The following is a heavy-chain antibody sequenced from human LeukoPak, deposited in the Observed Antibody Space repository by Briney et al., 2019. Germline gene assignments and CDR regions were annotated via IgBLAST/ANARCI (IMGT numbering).Heavy chain of an antibody. CDR1: GGSFSGYY. CDR3: ARVPAGGNWYFDY. Sequence: SETLSLTCAVYGGSFSGYYWSWIRQPPGKGLEWIGEINHSGSTNYNPSLKSRVTISVDTSKNQFSLKLGSVTAADTAVYYCARVPAGGNWYFDYWGQGTLVTVSS. D-gene: IGHD2-21*01. J-gene: IGHJ4*02. V-gene: IGHV4-34*01. CDR2: INHSGST.